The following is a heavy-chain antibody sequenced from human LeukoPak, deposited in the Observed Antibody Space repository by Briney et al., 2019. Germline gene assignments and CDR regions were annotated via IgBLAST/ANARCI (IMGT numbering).Heavy chain of an antibody. CDR1: GGSISSYY. CDR3: ARAHRGRVVPAAYYYYMDV. V-gene: IGHV4-59*01. Sequence: PSETLSLTCTVSGGSISSYYWSWIRQPPGKGLEWIGYIYYSGSTNYNPSLKSRVTISVDTSKNQFSLKLSSVTAADTAVYYCARAHRGRVVPAAYYYYMDVWGKGTTVTVS. J-gene: IGHJ6*03. D-gene: IGHD2-2*01. CDR2: IYYSGST.